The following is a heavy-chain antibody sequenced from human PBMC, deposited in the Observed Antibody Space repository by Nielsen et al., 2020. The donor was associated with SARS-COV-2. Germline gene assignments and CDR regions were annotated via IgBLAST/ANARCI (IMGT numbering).Heavy chain of an antibody. CDR3: TTDRLVTTVGY. Sequence: GESLKISCAASGFTFSNAWMSWVRQAPGKGLEWVGRIKSETDGGTTDYAAPVKGRFTISRDDSKNTLYLQMNSLKTEDTAVYYCTTDRLVTTVGYWGQGTLVTVSS. J-gene: IGHJ4*02. CDR2: IKSETDGGTT. CDR1: GFTFSNAW. D-gene: IGHD4-17*01. V-gene: IGHV3-15*01.